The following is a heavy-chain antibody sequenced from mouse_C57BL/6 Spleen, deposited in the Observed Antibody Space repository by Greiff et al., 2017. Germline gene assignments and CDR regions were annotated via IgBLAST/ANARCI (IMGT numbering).Heavy chain of an antibody. CDR3: AREGIYYGNTWFAY. CDR2: IDPSDSYT. CDR1: GYTFTSYW. D-gene: IGHD2-1*01. Sequence: VQLQQSGAELVKPGASVKLSCKASGYTFTSYWMQWVKQRPGQGLEWIGEIDPSDSYTNYNQKFKGKATLTVDTSSSTAYMQLSSLTSEDSAVYYCAREGIYYGNTWFAYWGQGTLVTVSA. V-gene: IGHV1-50*01. J-gene: IGHJ3*01.